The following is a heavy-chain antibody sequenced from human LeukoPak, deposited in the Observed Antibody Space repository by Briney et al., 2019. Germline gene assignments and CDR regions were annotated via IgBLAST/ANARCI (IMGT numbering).Heavy chain of an antibody. CDR2: ISGSGGST. J-gene: IGHJ4*02. CDR3: AKDRRVYGPTKDYFDY. V-gene: IGHV3-23*01. CDR1: GFTFSSYS. Sequence: GGSLRLSCAASGFTFSSYSMNWVRQAPGRGLEWVSAISGSGGSTYYADSVKGRFTISRDNSKNTLYLQMNSLRAEDTAVYYCAKDRRVYGPTKDYFDYWGQGTLVTVSS. D-gene: IGHD5/OR15-5a*01.